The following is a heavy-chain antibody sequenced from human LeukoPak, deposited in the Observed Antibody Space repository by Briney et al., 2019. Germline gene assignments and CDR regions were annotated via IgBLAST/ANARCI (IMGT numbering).Heavy chain of an antibody. CDR2: ISGSGTTI. CDR1: GFTFTNDA. Sequence: GGSLRLSCAASGFTFTNDAMSWVRQAPGKGLEWVSSISGSGTTIYYADSVKGRFTISRDNSKNTLYLQMNSLRAEDTAVYYCGKNPHHQGYFDYGGQGTLGPVPS. CDR3: GKNPHHQGYFDY. J-gene: IGHJ4*02. V-gene: IGHV3-23*01. D-gene: IGHD3-22*01.